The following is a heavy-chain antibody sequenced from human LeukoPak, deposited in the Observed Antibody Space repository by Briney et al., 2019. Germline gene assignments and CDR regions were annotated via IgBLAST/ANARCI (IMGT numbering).Heavy chain of an antibody. J-gene: IGHJ4*02. V-gene: IGHV3-48*04. CDR2: ISSSGSTI. Sequence: GGSLRLSCAASGFTFSSYAMSWVRQAPGKGLEWVSYISSSGSTIYYADSVKGRFTISRDNAKNSLYLQMNSLRAEDTAVYYCAREAGSGYYHDYWGQGTLVTVSS. CDR3: AREAGSGYYHDY. D-gene: IGHD3-22*01. CDR1: GFTFSSYA.